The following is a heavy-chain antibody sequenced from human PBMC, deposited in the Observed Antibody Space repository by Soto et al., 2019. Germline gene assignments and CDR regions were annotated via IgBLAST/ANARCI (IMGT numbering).Heavy chain of an antibody. CDR1: GGSFSGYY. CDR3: AGPSSDCGGDCYYFDY. Sequence: SETLSLTCALYGGSFSGYYWSWIRQPPGKGLEWIGEINHSGSSNYNPSLKSRVTISVDTSKNQFSLKLSSVTAADTAVYYCAGPSSDCGGDCYYFDYWGQGALVTVS. CDR2: INHSGSS. J-gene: IGHJ4*02. V-gene: IGHV4-34*01. D-gene: IGHD2-21*02.